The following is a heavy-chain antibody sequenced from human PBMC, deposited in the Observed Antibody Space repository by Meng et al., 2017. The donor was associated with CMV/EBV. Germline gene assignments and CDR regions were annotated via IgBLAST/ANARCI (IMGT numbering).Heavy chain of an antibody. V-gene: IGHV1-69*01. CDR2: IIPIFGTA. Sequence: VQLVASGTEVEGPGSAVKISCKASVGSFSSCGISWVRQAPRQGLEWMRGIIPIFGTANYAQKFQGRVTITADESTSTAYMELSSLRSEDTAVYYCEQGYTGPWGQGTLVTVSS. CDR3: EQGYTGP. CDR1: VGSFSSCG. J-gene: IGHJ5*02. D-gene: IGHD1-26*01.